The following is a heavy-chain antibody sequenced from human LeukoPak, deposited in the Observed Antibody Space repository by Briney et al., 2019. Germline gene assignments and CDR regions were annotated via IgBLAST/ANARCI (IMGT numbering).Heavy chain of an antibody. J-gene: IGHJ4*02. CDR3: ARDGYNYGFDY. CDR2: IYISGGT. D-gene: IGHD5-18*01. CDR1: GGSLSSFY. V-gene: IGHV4-4*07. Sequence: PSETLSLTCTVSGGSLSSFYWSWIRQPAGKGLEWVGHIYISGGTDYNSSLKSRVTMSVDTSKDQFSLRLTSVTAADTAVYYCARDGYNYGFDYWGQGILVTVSS.